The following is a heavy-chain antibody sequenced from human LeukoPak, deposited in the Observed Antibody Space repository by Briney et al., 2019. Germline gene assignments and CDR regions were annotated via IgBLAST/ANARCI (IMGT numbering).Heavy chain of an antibody. CDR1: GYTFTGYY. J-gene: IGHJ4*02. CDR2: INPNSGGT. CDR3: ATQIGACSSSWYYFDY. Sequence: GASVKVSCKASGYTFTGYYMHWVRQAPGQGLEWMGWINPNSGGTNYAQKFQGWVTMTRDTSISTAYMALSRLRSDDTAVYYCATQIGACSSSWYYFDYWGQGTLVTVSS. D-gene: IGHD6-13*01. V-gene: IGHV1-2*04.